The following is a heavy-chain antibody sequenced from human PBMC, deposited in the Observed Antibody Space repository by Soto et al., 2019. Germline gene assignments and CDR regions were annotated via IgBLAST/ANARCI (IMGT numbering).Heavy chain of an antibody. J-gene: IGHJ4*02. CDR1: GFSLSTSEVG. V-gene: IGHV2-5*02. CDR2: IYWDDDK. CDR3: XXRXDWYYFDS. Sequence: QITLKASGPTLVKPTQTLTLTCTFSGFSLSTSEVGVGWIRQPPGKALEWLALIYWDDDKRYSPSLKSRLTIAKDTSKNQVVLTMTNMDPMDTATYXXXXRXDWYYFDSWGQGTLVTVSS. D-gene: IGHD3-9*01.